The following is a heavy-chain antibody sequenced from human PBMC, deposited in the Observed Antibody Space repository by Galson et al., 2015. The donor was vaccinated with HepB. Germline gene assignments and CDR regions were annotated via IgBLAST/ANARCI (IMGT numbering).Heavy chain of an antibody. V-gene: IGHV3-48*02. CDR1: GFNFNSYS. Sequence: LRLSCAASGFNFNSYSMNWVRQAPGKGPEWLSYISGTSGTIYNADSVTGRFTISRDNAKNLLYLQMNSLRDEDTAVYYCVRDGKYFNGMDAWGRGTTVTVSS. J-gene: IGHJ6*02. CDR2: ISGTSGTI. D-gene: IGHD2/OR15-2a*01. CDR3: VRDGKYFNGMDA.